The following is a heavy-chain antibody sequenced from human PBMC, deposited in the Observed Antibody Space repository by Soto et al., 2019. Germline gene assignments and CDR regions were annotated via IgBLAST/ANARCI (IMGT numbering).Heavy chain of an antibody. J-gene: IGHJ4*02. CDR2: IYYSGSA. D-gene: IGHD4-17*01. V-gene: IGHV4-30-4*01. CDR1: GGSISSGDYY. CDR3: ARTTVDRYYFDH. Sequence: PSETLSLTCTVSGGSISSGDYYWSWIRQPPGKGLEWIGYIYYSGSASYNPSLKSRLTISVDTSKSQFSLNLSSVTAADTAVYYCARTTVDRYYFDHWGQGTLVTVSS.